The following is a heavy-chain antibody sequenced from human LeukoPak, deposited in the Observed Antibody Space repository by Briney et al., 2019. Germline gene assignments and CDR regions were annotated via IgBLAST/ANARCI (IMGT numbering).Heavy chain of an antibody. CDR1: GYTFTSYD. Sequence: GASVKVSCKASGYTFTSYDINWVRQATGQGLEWMGWMNPNSGNTDYAQKFQGRVTMTRNTSISTAYMELSSLRSEDTAVYFCASGNYYDSSGRFDYWGQGTLVTVSS. V-gene: IGHV1-8*01. J-gene: IGHJ4*02. D-gene: IGHD3-22*01. CDR3: ASGNYYDSSGRFDY. CDR2: MNPNSGNT.